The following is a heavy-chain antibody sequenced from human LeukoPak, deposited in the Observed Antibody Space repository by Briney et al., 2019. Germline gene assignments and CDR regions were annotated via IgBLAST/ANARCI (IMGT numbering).Heavy chain of an antibody. CDR1: GFIFSSYG. J-gene: IGHJ5*02. D-gene: IGHD3-9*01. CDR2: IRYDGSKK. V-gene: IGHV3-30*02. CDR3: AKDRFYPRENYDILTGRREKKKTNVNWFDP. Sequence: GGSLRLSCAASGFIFSSYGMHWVRQAPGKGLEWVAFIRYDGSKKYYADSVKGRFTISRDNSKNTLYLQMNSLRAEDTAVYYCAKDRFYPRENYDILTGRREKKKTNVNWFDPWGQGTLVTVSS.